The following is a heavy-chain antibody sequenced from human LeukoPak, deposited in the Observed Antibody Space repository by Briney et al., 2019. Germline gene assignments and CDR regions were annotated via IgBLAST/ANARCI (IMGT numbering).Heavy chain of an antibody. Sequence: GGSLRLSCAASGFTFSSYWMSWVRQAPGKGLEWVANIKQDGSEKYYVDSVKGRFTISRDNSKNTLYLQMNSLRAEDTAVYYCATTMIRGGKFFDFWGQGTLVTVSS. J-gene: IGHJ4*02. CDR3: ATTMIRGGKFFDF. V-gene: IGHV3-7*03. D-gene: IGHD3-10*01. CDR2: IKQDGSEK. CDR1: GFTFSSYW.